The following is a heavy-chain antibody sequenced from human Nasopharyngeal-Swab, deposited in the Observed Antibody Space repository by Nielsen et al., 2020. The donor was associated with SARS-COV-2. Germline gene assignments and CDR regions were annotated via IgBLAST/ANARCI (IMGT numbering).Heavy chain of an antibody. V-gene: IGHV1-2*06. D-gene: IGHD6-6*01. J-gene: IGHJ4*02. CDR2: INPNSGGT. CDR3: ASWGSSSGAFDY. Sequence: WVRQAPGQGLEWMGRINPNSGGTNYAQKFQGRVTVTRDTSISTAYMELSRLRSDDTAVYYCASWGSSSGAFDYWGQGTLVTVSS.